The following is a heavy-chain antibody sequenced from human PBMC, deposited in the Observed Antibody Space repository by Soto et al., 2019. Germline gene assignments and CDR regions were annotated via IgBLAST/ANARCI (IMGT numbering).Heavy chain of an antibody. CDR2: IIPIFGTA. D-gene: IGHD6-6*01. CDR1: GGTFSSYA. J-gene: IGHJ4*02. V-gene: IGHV1-69*01. CDR3: ARVSFSSIAARPFDY. Sequence: QVQLVQSGAEVKKPGSSVKVSCKASGGTFSSYAISWVRQAPGQGLEWMGGIIPIFGTANYAQKFQGRVTITADESTSTDYLELSSLRSEDTAVYDCARVSFSSIAARPFDYWGQGTLVTVSS.